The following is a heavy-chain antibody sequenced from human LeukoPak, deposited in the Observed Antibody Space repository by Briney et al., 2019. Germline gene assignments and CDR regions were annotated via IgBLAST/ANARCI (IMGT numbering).Heavy chain of an antibody. CDR3: ARGVYGDYVNDAFDI. J-gene: IGHJ3*02. V-gene: IGHV4-59*01. CDR1: GGSISSYY. Sequence: SETLSLTCTVSGGSISSYYWNWIRQPPGKGLEWIGYIYYSGSTNYNPSLKSRVTISLDTSRNQFSLKLSSVTAADTAVYYCARGVYGDYVNDAFDIWGQGTMVTVSS. D-gene: IGHD4-17*01. CDR2: IYYSGST.